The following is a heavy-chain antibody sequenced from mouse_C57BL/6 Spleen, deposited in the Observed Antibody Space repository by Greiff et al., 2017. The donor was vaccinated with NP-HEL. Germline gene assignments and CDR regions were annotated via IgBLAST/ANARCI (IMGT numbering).Heavy chain of an antibody. CDR3: AREEDGNYPYYFDY. J-gene: IGHJ2*01. CDR2: INPNNGGT. V-gene: IGHV1-22*01. Sequence: EVQLQQSGPELVKPGASVKMSCKASGYTFTDYNMHWVKQSHGKSLEWIGYINPNNGGTSYNQKFKGKATLTVNKSSSTAYMELRSLTSEDSAVYYCAREEDGNYPYYFDYWGQGTTLTVSS. CDR1: GYTFTDYN. D-gene: IGHD2-1*01.